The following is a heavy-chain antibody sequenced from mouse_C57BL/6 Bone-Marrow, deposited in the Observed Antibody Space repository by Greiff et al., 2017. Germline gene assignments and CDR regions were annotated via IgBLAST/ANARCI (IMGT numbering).Heavy chain of an antibody. CDR3: ARVGFYYAMDY. CDR2: IDPSDSYT. CDR1: GYTFTSYW. V-gene: IGHV1-69*01. Sequence: QVQLKQPGAELVMPGASVKLSCKASGYTFTSYWMHWVKQRPGQGLEWIGEIDPSDSYTNYNQKFKGKSTLTVDKSSSTAYMQLSSLTSEDSAVYYCARVGFYYAMDYWGQGTSVTVSS. J-gene: IGHJ4*01.